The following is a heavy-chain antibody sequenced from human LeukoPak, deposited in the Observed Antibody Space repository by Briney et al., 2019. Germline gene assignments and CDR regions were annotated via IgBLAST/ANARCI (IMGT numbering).Heavy chain of an antibody. Sequence: SGPTLVKPTQTLTLTCTFSGFSLSTSGVGVGWIRQPPGKALEWLALIYWDDDKRYSPSLKSRLTITKDTSKNQVVLTMTNMDPVDTATYYCALSLYSGYGRYFDYWGQGTLVTVPS. CDR2: IYWDDDK. J-gene: IGHJ4*02. V-gene: IGHV2-5*02. CDR3: ALSLYSGYGRYFDY. D-gene: IGHD5-12*01. CDR1: GFSLSTSGVG.